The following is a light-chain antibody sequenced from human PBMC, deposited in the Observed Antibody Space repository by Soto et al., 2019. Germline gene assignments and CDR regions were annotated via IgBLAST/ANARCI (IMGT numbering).Light chain of an antibody. CDR1: RSDVGDYNY. CDR2: EVS. CDR3: SSYTSTYTYV. Sequence: QSLLTQPASLSGSPGQSITISCTGTRSDVGDYNYISWYQQHPGKVPKLMIYEVSNRPSGVSNRFSGSKSGNTASLTISGLQAEDEAHYYCSSYTSTYTYVFGTGTKATVL. V-gene: IGLV2-14*01. J-gene: IGLJ1*01.